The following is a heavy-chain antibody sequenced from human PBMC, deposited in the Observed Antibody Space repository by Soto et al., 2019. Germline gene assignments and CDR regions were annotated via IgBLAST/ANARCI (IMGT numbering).Heavy chain of an antibody. CDR3: ARVGSGSGGKYYYGMDV. D-gene: IGHD3-10*01. CDR1: GYTFTGYY. V-gene: IGHV1-2*04. CDR2: INPNSGGT. Sequence: ASVKVSCKASGYTFTGYYMHWVRQAPGQGLEWMGWINPNSGGTNYAQKFQGWVTMARDTSISTAYMELSRLRSDDTAVYYCARVGSGSGGKYYYGMDVWGQGTTVTVS. J-gene: IGHJ6*02.